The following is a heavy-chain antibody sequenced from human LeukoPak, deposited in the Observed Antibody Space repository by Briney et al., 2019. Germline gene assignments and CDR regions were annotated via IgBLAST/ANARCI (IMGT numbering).Heavy chain of an antibody. D-gene: IGHD2-15*01. J-gene: IGHJ6*03. V-gene: IGHV4-61*01. CDR2: IYYSGST. CDR3: ARGSATYYYYYMDV. Sequence: PSETLSLTCTVSGGSISSSSYYWSWIRQPPGKGLEWIGYIYYSGSTNYNPSLKSRVTISVDTSKNQFSLKLSSVTAADTAVYYCARGSATYYYYYMDVWGKGTTVTVSS. CDR1: GGSISSSSYY.